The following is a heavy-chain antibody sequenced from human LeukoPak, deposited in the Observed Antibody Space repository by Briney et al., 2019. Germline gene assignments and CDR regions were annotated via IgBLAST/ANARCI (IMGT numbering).Heavy chain of an antibody. D-gene: IGHD3-3*01. Sequence: SETLSLTCAVYGESFSGYYWSWIRQPPGKGLEWIGEINHSGSTNYNPSLKSRVTISVDTSKNQFSLKLSSVTAADTAVYYCARSPVTIFGVVLQGWFDPWGQGTLVTVSS. J-gene: IGHJ5*02. CDR1: GESFSGYY. V-gene: IGHV4-34*01. CDR2: INHSGST. CDR3: ARSPVTIFGVVLQGWFDP.